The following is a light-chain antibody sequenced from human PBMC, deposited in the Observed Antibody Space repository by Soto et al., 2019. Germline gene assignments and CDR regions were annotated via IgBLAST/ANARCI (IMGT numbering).Light chain of an antibody. Sequence: EFVLTQSPGTLSLSPGERATLSCRASQTVRNNYLAWYQQKPGQAPRLLIYDASSRATGIPDRFSGGGSGTDFTLTISRLEPEDFAVYYCQQRGTFGPGTKVDIK. CDR2: DAS. V-gene: IGKV3D-20*02. CDR1: QTVRNNY. CDR3: QQRGT. J-gene: IGKJ3*01.